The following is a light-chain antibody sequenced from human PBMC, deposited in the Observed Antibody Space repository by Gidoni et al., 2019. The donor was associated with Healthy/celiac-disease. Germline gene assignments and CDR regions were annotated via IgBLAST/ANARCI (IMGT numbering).Light chain of an antibody. J-gene: IGKJ2*01. CDR1: QRMCSY. V-gene: IGKV1-39*01. CDR2: AAS. CDR3: QQCYSTPWT. Sequence: DIQMTQSPSSLSASVGDRVTITYRARQRMCSYLNWYQQKPGKAPKILISAASSLQSVVPSRFSCSGSGTDFTLPISSLQPYDFATYYCQQCYSTPWTFGQVTKLEIK.